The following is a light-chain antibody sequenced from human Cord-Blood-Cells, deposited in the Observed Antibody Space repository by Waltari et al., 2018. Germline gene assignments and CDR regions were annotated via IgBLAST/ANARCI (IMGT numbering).Light chain of an antibody. CDR1: SSDVGSYNR. J-gene: IGLJ1*01. V-gene: IGLV2-18*02. Sequence: QSALTQPPSVSGSPGQSVTIPCTGTSSDVGSYNRVSWYQQPPGTAPKLMIYEVSNRPSGVPDRFSGSKSGNTAPLTISGLQAEDEADYYCSSYTSSSTYVFGTGTKVTVL. CDR3: SSYTSSSTYV. CDR2: EVS.